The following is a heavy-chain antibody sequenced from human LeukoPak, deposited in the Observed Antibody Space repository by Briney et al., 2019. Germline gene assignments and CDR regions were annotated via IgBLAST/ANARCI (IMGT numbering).Heavy chain of an antibody. V-gene: IGHV4-59*01. J-gene: IGHJ4*02. Sequence: SETLSLTCTVSGGSISSYYWSWIRQPPGKGLEWIGDIYYSGSTNYNPALKTRVTISLDTSKHQFSLKLSSVTAADTAVYYCERGLSQRGYNRWGQGTLVTVSS. CDR1: GGSISSYY. CDR2: IYYSGST. CDR3: ERGLSQRGYNR. D-gene: IGHD5-24*01.